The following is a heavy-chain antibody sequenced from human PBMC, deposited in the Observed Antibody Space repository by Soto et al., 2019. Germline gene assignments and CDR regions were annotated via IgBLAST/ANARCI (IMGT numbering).Heavy chain of an antibody. CDR1: GYTFTSYY. CDR2: INPSGGST. J-gene: IGHJ4*02. Sequence: QVQLVQSGAEVKKPGASVKVSCKASGYTFTSYYMHWVRQAPGQGLEWMGIINPSGGSTSHAQKFQSRDTMTREPAPSPGYMELSSLRSEGAAGDYCARGWSYYYDSSGPIKAPFDSWGQGTLVTVSP. CDR3: ARGWSYYYDSSGPIKAPFDS. D-gene: IGHD3-22*01. V-gene: IGHV1-46*01.